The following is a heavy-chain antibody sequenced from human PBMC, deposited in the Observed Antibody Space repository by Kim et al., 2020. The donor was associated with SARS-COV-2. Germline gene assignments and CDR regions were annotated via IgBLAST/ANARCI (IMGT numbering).Heavy chain of an antibody. CDR3: AREGGVGVWFGESTSNWFDP. V-gene: IGHV1-3*01. CDR2: INAGNGNT. CDR1: GYTFTSYA. Sequence: ASVKVSCKASGYTFTSYAMHWVRQAPGQRLEWMGWINAGNGNTKYSQKFQGRVTITRDTSASTAYMELSSLRSEDTAVYYCAREGGVGVWFGESTSNWFDPSGQGTLVTVSS. D-gene: IGHD3-10*01. J-gene: IGHJ5*02.